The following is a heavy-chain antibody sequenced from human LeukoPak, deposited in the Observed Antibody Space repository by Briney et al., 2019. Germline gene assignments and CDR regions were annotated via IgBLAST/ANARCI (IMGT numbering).Heavy chain of an antibody. Sequence: GASVKVSCKTSGYTFTTYGVTWVRQAPGQRLEWMGWISPYNGNTHYAQKFQDRVTLTADTSTSTVNMELRSLISDDTAMYYCARVVRQNWFDPWGQGTLVTVAS. CDR3: ARVVRQNWFDP. CDR2: ISPYNGNT. V-gene: IGHV1-18*01. CDR1: GYTFTTYG. J-gene: IGHJ5*02.